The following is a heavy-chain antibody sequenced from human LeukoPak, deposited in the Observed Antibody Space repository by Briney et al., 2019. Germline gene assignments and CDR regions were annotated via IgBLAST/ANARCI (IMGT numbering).Heavy chain of an antibody. Sequence: GGSLRLSRAASGFTLTDYWMTWVRQAPGKGLEWVANIKQDGSVKYYVDSVKGRFTISRDNVQNSLYLQMNSLRAEDTAVYYCARGEPDYWGQGTLVTVSS. CDR3: ARGEPDY. CDR2: IKQDGSVK. V-gene: IGHV3-7*01. CDR1: GFTLTDYW. J-gene: IGHJ4*02.